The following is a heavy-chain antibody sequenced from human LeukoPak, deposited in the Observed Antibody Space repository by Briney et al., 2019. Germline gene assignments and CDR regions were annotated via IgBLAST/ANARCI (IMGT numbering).Heavy chain of an antibody. V-gene: IGHV3-13*01. CDR3: ANGQFWIQPYWFDP. J-gene: IGHJ5*02. Sequence: GGSLRLSCAASGFTFSSYDMHWVRQVTGKGLEWVSSIHTAGDTHYSGSVKGRFTISRENAKNSFYLQMNSLRAEDTAVYYCANGQFWIQPYWFDPWGQGTLVTVSS. D-gene: IGHD5-18*01. CDR2: IHTAGDT. CDR1: GFTFSSYD.